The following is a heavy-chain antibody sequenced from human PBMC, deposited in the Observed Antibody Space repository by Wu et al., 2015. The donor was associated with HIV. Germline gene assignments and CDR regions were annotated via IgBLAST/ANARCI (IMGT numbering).Heavy chain of an antibody. CDR2: IIPVFGTT. V-gene: IGHV1-69*14. D-gene: IGHD2-15*01. J-gene: IGHJ2*01. CDR3: ARDGSGDNNPWYFDV. CDR1: GFAFTKYY. Sequence: VQMVQSGPDVKAPGTSMKVSCRTSGFAFTKYYISWVQQAPGKGLKWMGRIIPVFGTTNFAHKFQARLTITADISTNTAYMELNSLTSDDTALYYCARDGSGDNNPWYFDVWGRGTLISVSS.